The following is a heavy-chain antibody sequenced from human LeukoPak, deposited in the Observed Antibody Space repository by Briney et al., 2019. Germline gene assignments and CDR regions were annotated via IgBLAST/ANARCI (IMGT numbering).Heavy chain of an antibody. J-gene: IGHJ3*02. V-gene: IGHV1-69*13. CDR1: GGTFSSYA. CDR3: AKGKNGGNSNDAFDI. CDR2: IIPIFGTA. D-gene: IGHD4-23*01. Sequence: ASVKVSCKASGGTFSSYAISWVRQAPGQGLEWMGGIIPIFGTANYAQKFQGRVTITADESTSTAYMELSSLRAEDTAVYYCAKGKNGGNSNDAFDIWGQGTMVTVSS.